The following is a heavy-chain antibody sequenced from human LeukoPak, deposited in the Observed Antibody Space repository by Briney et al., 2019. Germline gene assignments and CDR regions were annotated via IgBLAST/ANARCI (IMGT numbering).Heavy chain of an antibody. V-gene: IGHV3-23*01. D-gene: IGHD6-13*01. CDR3: AKSTGSSWYYFDY. CDR2: ISGSGGST. J-gene: IGHJ4*02. Sequence: GGSLRLSCAASGFTFSSYAMSWVRQAPGKGLEWASAISGSGGSTYYADSVKGRFTISRDNSKNTLYLQMNSLRAEDTAVYYCAKSTGSSWYYFDYWGQGTLVTVSS. CDR1: GFTFSSYA.